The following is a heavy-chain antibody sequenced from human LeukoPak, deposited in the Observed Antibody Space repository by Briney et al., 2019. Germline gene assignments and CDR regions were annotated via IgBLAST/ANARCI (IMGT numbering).Heavy chain of an antibody. CDR2: IKLDGSEK. Sequence: SGGSLRLSCAASGFTFSDYYMDWVRQAPGKGLEWVANIKLDGSEKNYVDSVKGRFTISRDNTKNSLYLQMNSLRAEDTAVFYCARDQYDTWSRRGNFDSWGQGTLVIVSS. CDR1: GFTFSDYY. D-gene: IGHD3-3*01. V-gene: IGHV3-7*03. CDR3: ARDQYDTWSRRGNFDS. J-gene: IGHJ4*02.